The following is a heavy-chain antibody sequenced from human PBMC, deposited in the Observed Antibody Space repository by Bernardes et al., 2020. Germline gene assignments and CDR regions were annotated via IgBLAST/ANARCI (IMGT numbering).Heavy chain of an antibody. Sequence: SETLSLTCAVYGGSFSGYYWSWIRQPPGKGLEWIGEINHSGSTNYNPSLKSRVTISVDTSKNQFSLKLSSVTAADTAVYYCAREGAYCSSTSCYAKQYYYYGMDVWGKGTTVTVSS. CDR2: INHSGST. J-gene: IGHJ6*04. CDR1: GGSFSGYY. V-gene: IGHV4-34*01. D-gene: IGHD2-2*01. CDR3: AREGAYCSSTSCYAKQYYYYGMDV.